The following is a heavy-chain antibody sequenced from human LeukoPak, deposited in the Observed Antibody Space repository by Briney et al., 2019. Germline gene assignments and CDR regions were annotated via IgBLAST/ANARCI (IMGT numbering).Heavy chain of an antibody. D-gene: IGHD1-26*01. CDR3: ARENTGTYREFDY. CDR2: IYSGGST. Sequence: PSETLSLTCTVSGGSISSYYWSRIRQPAGKGLEWIGRIYSGGSTNYNPSLKSRVTMSVDSSNSQFSLKLSSVTAAATAVFYCARENTGTYREFDYWGQGTLVTVSS. CDR1: GGSISSYY. J-gene: IGHJ4*02. V-gene: IGHV4-4*07.